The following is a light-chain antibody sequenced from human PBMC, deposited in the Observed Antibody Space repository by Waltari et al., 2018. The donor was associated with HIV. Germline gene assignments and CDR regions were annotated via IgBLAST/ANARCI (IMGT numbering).Light chain of an antibody. Sequence: DIVMTQSPLSLPVTPGEPASISCRSRQSLLESNGYNYVDWYLQKPGQSPQLLIYLGSNRASGVPDRVSGRGSGTDFTLEISRVEAEDVGVYYCMQALQTPRTFGQGTKVEIK. V-gene: IGKV2-28*01. CDR2: LGS. CDR3: MQALQTPRT. J-gene: IGKJ1*01. CDR1: QSLLESNGYNY.